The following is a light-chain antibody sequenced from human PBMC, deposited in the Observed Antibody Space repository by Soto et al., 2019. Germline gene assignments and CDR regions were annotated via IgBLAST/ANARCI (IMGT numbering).Light chain of an antibody. CDR2: GVS. CDR1: QSVSSNY. V-gene: IGKV3-20*01. CDR3: HQDGSPPRA. J-gene: IGKJ1*01. Sequence: EVVFSQSPGSHYLNPGQRATLSCRASQSVSSNYVAWYQQKPGQAPRLLISGVSSRATGIPDRFSGSGSGTDFTLTISSLETEDIAVYYCHQDGSPPRAFGQGTKVDIK.